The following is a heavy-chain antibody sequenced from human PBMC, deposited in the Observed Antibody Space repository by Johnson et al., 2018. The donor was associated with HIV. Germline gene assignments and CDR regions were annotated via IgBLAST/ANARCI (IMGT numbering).Heavy chain of an antibody. CDR2: IREDGSDT. CDR3: ARESSDVGDFDI. D-gene: IGHD3-10*02. J-gene: IGHJ3*02. V-gene: IGHV3-7*03. CDR1: GFTFSSYG. Sequence: VQLVESGGGLVQPGGSLRLSCAASGFTFSSYGMHWVRQAPGKGLEWLANIREDGSDTSYAGSVKGRFTIFRDNAENSLFLQMDSLRAEDTAVYYCARESSDVGDFDIWGHGTMVTVSS.